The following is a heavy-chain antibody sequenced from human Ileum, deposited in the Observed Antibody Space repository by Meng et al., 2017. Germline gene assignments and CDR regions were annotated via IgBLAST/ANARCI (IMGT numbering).Heavy chain of an antibody. Sequence: SISYGSCCWRRHPCEERPWWVSRIYYSVSTNYNPPLKTRITMPVDTSKSQFSLKLTSINSADTAVYYCVRDVSSSSGWTLWGHGTLVTVS. CDR1: SISYGS. CDR3: VRDVSSSSGWTL. CDR2: IYYSVST. J-gene: IGHJ2*01. D-gene: IGHD2-2*01. V-gene: IGHV4-4*07.